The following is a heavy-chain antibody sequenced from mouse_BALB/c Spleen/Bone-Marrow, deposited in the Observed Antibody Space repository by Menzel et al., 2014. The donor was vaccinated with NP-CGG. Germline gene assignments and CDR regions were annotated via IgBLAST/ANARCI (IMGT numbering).Heavy chain of an antibody. Sequence: LLESGAELMKPGASVKISCKATGYIFSSYWIEWIKQRPGRGLEWIGEILPGSGRANYNENFKGKATFTADTSSNTAYMQLSSLTSEDSAVYYCARGLYGNYGEWGQGASVTVSS. CDR1: GYIFSSYW. V-gene: IGHV1-9*01. D-gene: IGHD2-1*01. CDR2: ILPGSGRA. J-gene: IGHJ4*01. CDR3: ARGLYGNYGE.